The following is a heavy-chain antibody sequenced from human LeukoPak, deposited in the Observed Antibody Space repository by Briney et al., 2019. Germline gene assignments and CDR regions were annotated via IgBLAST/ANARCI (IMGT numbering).Heavy chain of an antibody. Sequence: SETLSLTCSVSGGTINGFLWNWIRQPPGKALDWIGYIDDSGNTKYNPSLKSRVTISVDTSKNQFSLKLSSVTAADTAVYYCARVKIKGGITIFKEYHYMDVWGKGTTVTVSS. J-gene: IGHJ6*03. V-gene: IGHV4-59*01. D-gene: IGHD3-3*01. CDR3: ARVKIKGGITIFKEYHYMDV. CDR1: GGTINGFL. CDR2: IDDSGNT.